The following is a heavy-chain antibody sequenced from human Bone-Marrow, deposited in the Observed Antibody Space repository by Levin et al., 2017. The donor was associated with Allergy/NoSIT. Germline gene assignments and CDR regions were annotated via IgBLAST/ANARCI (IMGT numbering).Heavy chain of an antibody. CDR2: INNGGETT. J-gene: IGHJ4*02. CDR3: ARSPMVRGATYYFDF. Sequence: QSGGSLRLSCAASGFTFSDYAMSWVRQAPGEGLEWVATINNGGETTYYADSVKGRFTISRDNSKITLFVQMTRLRAEDTAVYYCARSPMVRGATYYFDFWGQGTLVTVSS. CDR1: GFTFSDYA. V-gene: IGHV3-23*01. D-gene: IGHD3-10*01.